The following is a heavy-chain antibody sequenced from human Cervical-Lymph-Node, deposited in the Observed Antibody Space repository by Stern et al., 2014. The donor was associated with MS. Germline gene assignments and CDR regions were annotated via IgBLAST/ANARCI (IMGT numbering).Heavy chain of an antibody. Sequence: QVQLVQSGAEVKKPGPSVKVSCKASGGTFRSSTISWVRQAPGQGLEWMGGIIPLFGTANYAQKFQGRVTITADESTSTAYMELSSLRSEDTAVYYCARELSQVLVYWGQGTLVTVSS. CDR3: ARELSQVLVY. CDR1: GGTFRSST. CDR2: IIPLFGTA. J-gene: IGHJ4*02. V-gene: IGHV1-69*01.